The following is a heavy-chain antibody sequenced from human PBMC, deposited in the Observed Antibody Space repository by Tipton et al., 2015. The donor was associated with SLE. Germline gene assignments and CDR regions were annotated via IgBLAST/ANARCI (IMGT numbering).Heavy chain of an antibody. V-gene: IGHV4-34*01. D-gene: IGHD4-11*01. Sequence: TLSLTCAVYGGSFSGYYWSWIRPPPGKGLEWIGEINHSGSTNYNPSLKSRVTMSVDTSKNQFSLKLSSVTAADTAVYYCARLGGYSTYFDYWGQGTLVTVSS. CDR1: GGSFSGYY. J-gene: IGHJ4*02. CDR3: ARLGGYSTYFDY. CDR2: INHSGST.